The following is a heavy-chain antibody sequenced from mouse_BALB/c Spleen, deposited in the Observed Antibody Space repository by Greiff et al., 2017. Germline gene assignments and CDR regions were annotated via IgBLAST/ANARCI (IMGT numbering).Heavy chain of an antibody. J-gene: IGHJ4*01. CDR1: GFAFSSYD. CDR2: ISSGGGST. Sequence: DVKLVESGGGLVKPGGSLKLTCAASGFAFSSYDMSWVRQTPEKRLEWVAYISSGGGSTYYPDTVKGRFTISRDNAKNTLYLQMSSLKSEDTAMYYCASHRYGDYYAMDYWGQGTSVTVSS. D-gene: IGHD2-14*01. CDR3: ASHRYGDYYAMDY. V-gene: IGHV5-12-1*01.